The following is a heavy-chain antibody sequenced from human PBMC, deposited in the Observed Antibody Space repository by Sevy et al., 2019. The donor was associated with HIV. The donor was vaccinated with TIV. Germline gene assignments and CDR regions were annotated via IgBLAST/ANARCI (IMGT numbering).Heavy chain of an antibody. CDR3: AKAHGIAVAESIDY. CDR2: ISGGGGST. V-gene: IGHV3-23*01. J-gene: IGHJ4*02. Sequence: GGSLRLSCAASGFTFSSYAMSWVRQAPGKGLEWVSAISGGGGSTYYADSVKGRFTISRDNSKNTLYLQMNSLRAEDRAVYYCAKAHGIAVAESIDYWGQGTLVTVSS. D-gene: IGHD6-19*01. CDR1: GFTFSSYA.